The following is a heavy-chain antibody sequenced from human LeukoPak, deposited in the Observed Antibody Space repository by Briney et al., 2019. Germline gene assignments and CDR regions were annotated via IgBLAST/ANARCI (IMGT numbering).Heavy chain of an antibody. Sequence: SETLSLTCTVSGGSISSSSYYWGWIRQPPGKGLEWIGSIYYSGSTYYNPSLKSRVTISVDTSKNQFSLKLSSVTAADTAVYYCARVGRSPSGSYLFDYWGQGTLVTVSS. D-gene: IGHD1-26*01. V-gene: IGHV4-39*07. CDR1: GGSISSSSYY. J-gene: IGHJ4*02. CDR2: IYYSGST. CDR3: ARVGRSPSGSYLFDY.